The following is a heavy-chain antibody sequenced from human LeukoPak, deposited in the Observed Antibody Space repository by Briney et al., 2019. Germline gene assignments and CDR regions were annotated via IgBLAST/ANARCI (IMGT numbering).Heavy chain of an antibody. D-gene: IGHD3-3*01. J-gene: IGHJ4*02. CDR3: ASLDFWSGYYTSLFDY. CDR1: GYSISSGYY. Sequence: PSETLSLTCAVSGYSISSGYYWGWIRQPPGKGLEWIGRIYHSGSTYYNPSLKSRVTISVDTSKNQFSLKLSSVTAADTAVYYCASLDFWSGYYTSLFDYWGQGTLVTVSS. V-gene: IGHV4-38-2*01. CDR2: IYHSGST.